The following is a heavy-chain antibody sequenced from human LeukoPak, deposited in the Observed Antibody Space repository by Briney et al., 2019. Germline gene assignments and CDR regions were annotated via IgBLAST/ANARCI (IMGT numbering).Heavy chain of an antibody. Sequence: SETLSLTWTVSGGSISSYYWSWIRQPPGKGLEWIGYIYYSGSTNYNPSLKSRVTISVDTSKNQFSLKLSSVTAADTAVYYCAREAYYDILTGSPSRAMDVWGKGTTVTISS. J-gene: IGHJ6*03. CDR2: IYYSGST. V-gene: IGHV4-59*01. CDR1: GGSISSYY. D-gene: IGHD3-9*01. CDR3: AREAYYDILTGSPSRAMDV.